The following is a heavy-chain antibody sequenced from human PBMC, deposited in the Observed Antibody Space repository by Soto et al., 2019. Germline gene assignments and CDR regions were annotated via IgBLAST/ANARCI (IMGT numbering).Heavy chain of an antibody. Sequence: QVQLVESGGGVVQPGRSLRLSCAASGFTFSSNAMHWVRQAPGKGLEWVALIYPDGRYESYADSVKGRFTISRDNSKNTLSLQMDSPRVDDTDVYYCARELVLGYASTFASWGQGTLVTVS. CDR1: GFTFSSNA. D-gene: IGHD5-18*01. J-gene: IGHJ4*02. CDR3: ARELVLGYASTFAS. CDR2: IYPDGRYE. V-gene: IGHV3-33*01.